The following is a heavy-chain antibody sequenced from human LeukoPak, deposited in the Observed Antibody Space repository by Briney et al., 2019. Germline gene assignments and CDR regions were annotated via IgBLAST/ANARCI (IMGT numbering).Heavy chain of an antibody. CDR1: GGSFSGYY. D-gene: IGHD3-9*01. CDR2: INHSGST. J-gene: IGHJ4*02. Sequence: SETLSLTCAVYGGSFSGYYWSWIRQPPGKGLEWIGEINHSGSTNYNPSLKSRVTISVDTSKNQFSLKLSSVTAADTAVYYCARRQLSYYDILTSYYTAHFDYWGQGTLVTVSS. CDR3: ARRQLSYYDILTSYYTAHFDY. V-gene: IGHV4-34*01.